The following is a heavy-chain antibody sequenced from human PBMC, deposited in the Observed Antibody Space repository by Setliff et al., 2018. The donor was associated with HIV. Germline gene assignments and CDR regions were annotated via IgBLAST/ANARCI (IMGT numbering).Heavy chain of an antibody. V-gene: IGHV1-18*01. CDR2: ISTYNGNT. Sequence: GASVKVSCKASGYTFTSYGISWVRQAPGQGLEWMGWISTYNGNTNYEQKLQGRVTMTTDTSTSTAYMELRSLRSDDTAVYYCARGFHGNSGYPPHWFDPWGQGTLVTVSS. J-gene: IGHJ5*02. CDR3: ARGFHGNSGYPPHWFDP. CDR1: GYTFTSYG. D-gene: IGHD5-12*01.